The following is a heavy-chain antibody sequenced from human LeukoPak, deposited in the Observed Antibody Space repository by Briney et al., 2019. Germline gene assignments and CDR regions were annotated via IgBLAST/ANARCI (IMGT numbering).Heavy chain of an antibody. Sequence: SSETLSLTCAVYGGSFSGYYWGWIRQPPGKGLEWIGSIYYSGNTYYNPSLESRVTISLDTSKNQFSLKLSSVTAADTAVYYCARGRKAVAGPFDYWGQGTLVTVSS. D-gene: IGHD6-19*01. J-gene: IGHJ4*02. V-gene: IGHV4-34*01. CDR3: ARGRKAVAGPFDY. CDR2: IYYSGNT. CDR1: GGSFSGYY.